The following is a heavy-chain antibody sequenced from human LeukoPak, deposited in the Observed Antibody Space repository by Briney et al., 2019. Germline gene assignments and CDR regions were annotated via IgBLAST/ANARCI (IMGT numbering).Heavy chain of an antibody. V-gene: IGHV1-2*02. CDR3: AREHSGCDTTA. D-gene: IGHD4-17*01. CDR1: GYSFTGYY. J-gene: IGHJ5*02. Sequence: ASVKVSCKASGYSFTGYYMHWVRQAPGQGLEWMGWINPISGGTKYAQKFQGRVTMTRDTSISTVYMELTRLRFDDTAVYYCAREHSGCDTTAWGQGTLVTVSS. CDR2: INPISGGT.